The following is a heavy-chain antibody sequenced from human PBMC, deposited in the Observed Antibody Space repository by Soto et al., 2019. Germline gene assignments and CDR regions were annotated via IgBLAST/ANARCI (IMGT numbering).Heavy chain of an antibody. CDR3: ARLRVVVGTSDWFDP. J-gene: IGHJ5*02. CDR2: IYYSGST. D-gene: IGHD2-15*01. V-gene: IGHV4-31*03. CDR1: GGSISSGGYY. Sequence: NPSETLSLTCTVSGGSISSGGYYWSWIRQHPGKGLEWIGYIYYSGSTYYNPSLKSRVTISVDTSKNQFSLKLSSVTAADTAVYYCARLRVVVGTSDWFDPWGQGTLVTVSS.